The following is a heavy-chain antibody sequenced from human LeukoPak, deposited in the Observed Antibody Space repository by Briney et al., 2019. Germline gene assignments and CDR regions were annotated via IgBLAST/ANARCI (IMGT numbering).Heavy chain of an antibody. V-gene: IGHV1-69*01. CDR2: IIPIFGPA. CDR3: ARATGNSDHSPREPIHWYFDL. CDR1: GGTFSTFG. D-gene: IGHD4-23*01. J-gene: IGHJ2*01. Sequence: SVKVSCKASGGTFSTFGLSWVRQAPGQGLEWMGGIIPIFGPANYAQKFQGRVTITADESTSTAYMQLSSLRSEDTAVYFCARATGNSDHSPREPIHWYFDLWGRGTLVTVSS.